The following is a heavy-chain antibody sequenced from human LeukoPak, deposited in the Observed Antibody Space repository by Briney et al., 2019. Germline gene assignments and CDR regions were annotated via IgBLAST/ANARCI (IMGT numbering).Heavy chain of an antibody. J-gene: IGHJ4*02. Sequence: APVKASCKASGYTFTGYYIHWVRQAPGQGLEWMGWINPKSGGTRYAQNFQGRVTMTRDTSITTAYMELSRLRSDDTAVFYCARVLCCDVGTTFLFDYWGQGTLVTASS. V-gene: IGHV1-2*02. CDR2: INPKSGGT. CDR1: GYTFTGYY. CDR3: ARVLCCDVGTTFLFDY. D-gene: IGHD1-1*01.